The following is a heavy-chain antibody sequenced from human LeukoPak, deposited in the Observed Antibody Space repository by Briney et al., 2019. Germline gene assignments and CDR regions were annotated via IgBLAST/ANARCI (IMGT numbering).Heavy chain of an antibody. CDR3: AKSITMVRGVHDY. D-gene: IGHD3-10*01. J-gene: IGHJ4*02. CDR1: GGSFSGYY. Sequence: KPSEDPAPHWAVCGGSFSGYYWRWIRPPPGKGLEGIGEINHSGSTNYNPSLKSRVTISVDTSKNQFSLKLSSVTAADTAVYYCAKSITMVRGVHDYWGQGTLVTVSS. CDR2: INHSGST. V-gene: IGHV4-34*01.